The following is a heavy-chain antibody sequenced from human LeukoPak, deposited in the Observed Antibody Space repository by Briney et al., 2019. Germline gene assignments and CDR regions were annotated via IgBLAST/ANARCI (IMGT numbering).Heavy chain of an antibody. J-gene: IGHJ2*01. CDR3: ARNGQGSGNAWYFDL. Sequence: ASVKVSCKASGYTFTGYYMHWVRQAPGQGLEWMGWINPNSGGTNYAQKFQGWVTMTRDTSISTAYMELSRLRSDDTAVYYCARNGQGSGNAWYFDLWGRGTLVTVSS. CDR2: INPNSGGT. D-gene: IGHD1-26*01. CDR1: GYTFTGYY. V-gene: IGHV1-2*04.